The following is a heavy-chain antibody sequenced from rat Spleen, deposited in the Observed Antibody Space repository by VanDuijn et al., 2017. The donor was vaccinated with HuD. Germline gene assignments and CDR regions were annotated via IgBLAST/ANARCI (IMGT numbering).Heavy chain of an antibody. J-gene: IGHJ2*01. Sequence: EVQLVESGGGLVQSGRSLKLSCAASGFTLSDYYMAWVRQTPTKGLEWVATIRYDGSSTYYRDSVKGRFTISRDNAKSTLYLQMDSLRSKDTATYYCARSVFDYWGQGVMVTVSS. CDR2: IRYDGSST. V-gene: IGHV5-7*01. CDR3: ARSVFDY. CDR1: GFTLSDYY.